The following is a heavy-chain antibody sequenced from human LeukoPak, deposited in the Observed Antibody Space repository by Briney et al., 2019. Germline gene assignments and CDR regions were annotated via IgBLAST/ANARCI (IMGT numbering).Heavy chain of an antibody. CDR3: ARVAYSSSWYWFDP. Sequence: GGSLRLSCAASGFTFSSYWMHWVRQAPGKGLAWASRINSDGSSTSYADSVKGRFTISRDNAKNTLYLQMNSLRAEDTAVYYCARVAYSSSWYWFDPWGQGTLVTVSS. J-gene: IGHJ5*02. CDR2: INSDGSST. D-gene: IGHD6-13*01. CDR1: GFTFSSYW. V-gene: IGHV3-74*01.